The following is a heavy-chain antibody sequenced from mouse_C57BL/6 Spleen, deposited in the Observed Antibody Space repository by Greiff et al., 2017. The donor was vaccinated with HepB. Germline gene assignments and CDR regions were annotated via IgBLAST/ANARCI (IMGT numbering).Heavy chain of an antibody. D-gene: IGHD1-1*01. CDR2: IHPNSGST. V-gene: IGHV1-64*01. CDR1: GYTFTSYW. Sequence: QVQLQQPGAELVKPGASVKLSCKASGYTFTSYWMHWVKQRPGQGLEWIGMIHPNSGSTNYNEKFKSKATLTVDKSSSTAYMQLSSLTSEDSAVYYCARDTTLVAPDWYFDVWGTGTTVTVSS. J-gene: IGHJ1*03. CDR3: ARDTTLVAPDWYFDV.